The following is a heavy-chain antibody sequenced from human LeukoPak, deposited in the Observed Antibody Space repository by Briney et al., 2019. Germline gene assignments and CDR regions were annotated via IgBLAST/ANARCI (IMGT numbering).Heavy chain of an antibody. Sequence: PSETLSLTCTVSGGSISSYYWSWIRQPPGKGLEWIGYIYYSGSTNHNPSLKSRVTISVDTSKNQFSLKLSSVTAADTAVYYCARALYFRYYFDYWGQGTLVTVSS. CDR1: GGSISSYY. CDR2: IYYSGST. CDR3: ARALYFRYYFDY. V-gene: IGHV4-59*01. J-gene: IGHJ4*02. D-gene: IGHD2-8*01.